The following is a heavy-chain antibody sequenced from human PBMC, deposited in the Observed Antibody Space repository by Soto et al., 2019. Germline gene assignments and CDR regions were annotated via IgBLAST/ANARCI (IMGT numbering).Heavy chain of an antibody. CDR1: GGSIRTSSHY. J-gene: IGHJ4*02. V-gene: IGHV4-39*01. D-gene: IGHD2-21*01. CDR3: VRLESGIF. Sequence: SETLSLTCNVSGGSIRTSSHYWGWIRQPPGKGLEWIAKIYYTGSRYYNPSLQSRVTISVDTSKNQFSLILSSVTAAETAVYYCVRLESGIFWGQGSLVTVSS. CDR2: IYYTGSR.